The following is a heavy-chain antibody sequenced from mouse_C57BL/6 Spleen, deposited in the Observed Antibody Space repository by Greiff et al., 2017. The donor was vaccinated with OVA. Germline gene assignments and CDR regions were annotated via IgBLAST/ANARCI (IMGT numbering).Heavy chain of an antibody. CDR3: ARGDYDKGLWYFDV. CDR2: ISSGSSTI. J-gene: IGHJ1*03. V-gene: IGHV5-17*01. Sequence: EVKLVESGGGLVKPGGSLKLSCAASGFTFSDYGMHWVRQAPEKGLEWVAYISSGSSTIYYADTVKGRFTISRDNAKNTLFLQMTSLRSEDTAMYYCARGDYDKGLWYFDVWGTGTTVTVSS. CDR1: GFTFSDYG. D-gene: IGHD2-4*01.